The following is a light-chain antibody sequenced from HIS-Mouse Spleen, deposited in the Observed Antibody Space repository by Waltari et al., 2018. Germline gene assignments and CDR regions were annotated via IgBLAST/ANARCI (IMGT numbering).Light chain of an antibody. J-gene: IGLJ1*01. CDR2: EDS. CDR3: YSTDSSGNHYV. CDR1: PLPKKY. Sequence: SYELTQPPSVSVSPGQTARITCSGDPLPKKYAYWYQQKSGQAPVPVIYEDSKRPSGIPERFSGSSSGTMATLTISGAQVEDEADYYCYSTDSSGNHYVFGTGTKVTVL. V-gene: IGLV3-10*01.